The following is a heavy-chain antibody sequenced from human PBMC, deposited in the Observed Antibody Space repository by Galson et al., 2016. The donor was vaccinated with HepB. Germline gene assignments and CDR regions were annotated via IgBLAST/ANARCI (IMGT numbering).Heavy chain of an antibody. CDR2: IWYDESNK. CDR1: GFTFSSYG. Sequence: SLRLSCAASGFTFSSYGMHWVRQAPGKGLEWVAVIWYDESNKYYADSVKGRFTISRDNSKNTLYLQMNSLRAEDTAVYYCARHYYDSSIDYWGQGTLVTVSS. J-gene: IGHJ4*02. CDR3: ARHYYDSSIDY. V-gene: IGHV3-33*01. D-gene: IGHD3-22*01.